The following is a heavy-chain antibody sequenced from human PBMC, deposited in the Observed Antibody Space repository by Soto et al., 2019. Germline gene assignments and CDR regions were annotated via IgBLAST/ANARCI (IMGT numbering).Heavy chain of an antibody. CDR1: GGTFSSYA. CDR2: IIPIFGTA. Sequence: QVQLVQSGAEVKKPGSSVKVSCKASGGTFSSYAISWVRQAPGQGLEWMGGIIPIFGTANYAQKFQGRVTIPADKSTSTAYTELSSLRSEDTAVYYCARGVVSYYDFWSGYYRDGMDVWGQGTTVTVSS. D-gene: IGHD3-3*01. CDR3: ARGVVSYYDFWSGYYRDGMDV. J-gene: IGHJ6*02. V-gene: IGHV1-69*06.